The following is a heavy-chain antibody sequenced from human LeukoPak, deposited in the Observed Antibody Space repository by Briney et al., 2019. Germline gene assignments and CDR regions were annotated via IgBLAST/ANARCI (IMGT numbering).Heavy chain of an antibody. CDR2: IYSVST. Sequence: PSETLSLTCTVSGGSISSDSDYWSWIRQPAGKGLEWIGRIYSVSTDYNPSLRSRLTISLDTSKNQFSLKLSSVTAADTAVYYCARGRVSGTTLYFDYWGQGTLFTVSS. J-gene: IGHJ4*02. D-gene: IGHD1-1*01. CDR3: ARGRVSGTTLYFDY. V-gene: IGHV4-61*02. CDR1: GGSISSDSDY.